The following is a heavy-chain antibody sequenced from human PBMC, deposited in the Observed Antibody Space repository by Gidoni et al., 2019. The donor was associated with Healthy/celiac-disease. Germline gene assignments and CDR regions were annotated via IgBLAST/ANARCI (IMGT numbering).Heavy chain of an antibody. CDR2: ISSNGGST. D-gene: IGHD3-22*01. CDR1: GFTFSSYS. CDR3: VQNLGYYDSIGYPNFDY. Sequence: EVQLVESGGGLVQPGGSLRISCSASGFTFSSYSMHWVRQAPGKGVEYVSAISSNGGSTYYADALKGRFTISRDNSKNTLYLQMISLIAEDTAVYYCVQNLGYYDSIGYPNFDYWGQGTLVTVSS. V-gene: IGHV3-64D*09. J-gene: IGHJ4*02.